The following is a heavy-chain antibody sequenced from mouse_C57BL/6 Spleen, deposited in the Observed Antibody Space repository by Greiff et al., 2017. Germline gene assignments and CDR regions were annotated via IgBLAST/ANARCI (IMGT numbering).Heavy chain of an antibody. V-gene: IGHV1-69*01. CDR2: IDPSDSYT. CDR3: ARNRAYYFDY. D-gene: IGHD3-1*01. J-gene: IGHJ2*01. Sequence: QVQLQQPGAELVMPGASVKLSCKASGYTFTSYWMHWVKQRPGQGLEWIGEIDPSDSYTNYNQKFKGKSTLTVDKSSSTAYKQLSSLTSEDSAVYYCARNRAYYFDYWGQGTTLTVSS. CDR1: GYTFTSYW.